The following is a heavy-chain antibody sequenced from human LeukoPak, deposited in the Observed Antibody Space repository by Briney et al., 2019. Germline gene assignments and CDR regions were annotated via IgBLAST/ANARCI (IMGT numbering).Heavy chain of an antibody. CDR1: GFTVSNSY. D-gene: IGHD4-11*01. Sequence: GGSLRLSCAASGFTVSNSYMTWVRQAPGKGLEWVSVIYSGGNTYYADSVKGRFTISRDNSKNTLYLQMNSLRAEDTAVYYCARDAPSNAATWGQGTLVTVSS. J-gene: IGHJ5*02. CDR3: ARDAPSNAAT. CDR2: IYSGGNT. V-gene: IGHV3-53*01.